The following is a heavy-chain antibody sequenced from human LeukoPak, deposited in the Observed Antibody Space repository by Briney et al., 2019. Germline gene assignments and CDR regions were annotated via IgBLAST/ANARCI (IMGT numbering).Heavy chain of an antibody. Sequence: PSETVSLTCTVSGGSISSYYWSRIRQPPGKGLEWIGYIYYSGSTNYNPSLKSRVTISVDTSKNQFSLKLSSVTAADTAVYYCARAFVGYFDYWGQGTLVTVSS. D-gene: IGHD2-15*01. J-gene: IGHJ4*02. CDR2: IYYSGST. V-gene: IGHV4-59*01. CDR1: GGSISSYY. CDR3: ARAFVGYFDY.